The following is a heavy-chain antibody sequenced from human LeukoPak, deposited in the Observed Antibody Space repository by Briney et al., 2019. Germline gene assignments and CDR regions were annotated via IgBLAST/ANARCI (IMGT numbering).Heavy chain of an antibody. CDR1: GFTFSNAW. J-gene: IGHJ6*02. CDR2: ISGSGGST. CDR3: AKASDRSGWYGHYYYYYGMDV. Sequence: GGSLRLSCAASGFTFSNAWMSWVRQAPGKGLEWVSAISGSGGSTYYADSVKGRFTISRDNSKNTLYLQMNSLRAEDTAVYYCAKASDRSGWYGHYYYYYGMDVWGQGTTVTVSS. V-gene: IGHV3-23*01. D-gene: IGHD6-19*01.